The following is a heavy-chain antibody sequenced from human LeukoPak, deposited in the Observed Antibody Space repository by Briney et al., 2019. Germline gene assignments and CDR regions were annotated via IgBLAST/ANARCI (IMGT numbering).Heavy chain of an antibody. D-gene: IGHD3-10*01. V-gene: IGHV1-3*01. Sequence: ASVKVSCKASGYTSTSYAMHWVRQAPGQTLEWMGWINAGNGNTKYSQKFQGRVTITRDTSASTAYMELSSLRSEDTAVYYCARGELLDYYYYGLDVWGKGTTVTVSS. CDR1: GYTSTSYA. CDR2: INAGNGNT. CDR3: ARGELLDYYYYGLDV. J-gene: IGHJ6*04.